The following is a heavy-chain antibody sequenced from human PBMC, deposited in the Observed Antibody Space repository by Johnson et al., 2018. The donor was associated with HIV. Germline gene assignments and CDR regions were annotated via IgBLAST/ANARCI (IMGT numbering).Heavy chain of an antibody. Sequence: QLMESGGGLVQPGGSLRLSCAASGFTLSSYWMHWVRRAPGKGRVWVSHINSDGSSTRYADSVTGRFTLSRDNAKNTLFVQMSSLRAEDTAVYYCASGKSWHRDAFDIWGQGTMVTVSS. CDR1: GFTLSSYW. CDR2: INSDGSST. CDR3: ASGKSWHRDAFDI. J-gene: IGHJ3*02. D-gene: IGHD6-13*01. V-gene: IGHV3-74*02.